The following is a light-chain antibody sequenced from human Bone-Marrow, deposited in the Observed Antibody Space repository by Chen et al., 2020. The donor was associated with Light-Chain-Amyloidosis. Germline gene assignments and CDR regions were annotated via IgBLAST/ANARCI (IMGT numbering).Light chain of an antibody. J-gene: IGLJ2*01. CDR3: QSADSSGTYEVI. Sequence: SYELPQPPSVSVSPGPTARLTCSGDDLPTKYAYWYQQKPGQAPVLVIHRDTERPSGISERFSGSSSGTTATLTISGVQAEYEADYHCQSADSSGTYEVIFGGGTKLTVL. CDR2: RDT. V-gene: IGLV3-25*03. CDR1: DLPTKY.